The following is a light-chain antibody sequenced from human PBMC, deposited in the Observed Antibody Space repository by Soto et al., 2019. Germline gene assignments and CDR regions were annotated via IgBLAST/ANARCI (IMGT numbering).Light chain of an antibody. Sequence: EIVMTQSPATLSVSPGEGVTLSCRASQSVNSKLAWYQQKPGQAPRVLIYDVSRRATGIPARFSGCGSGTASTLTISSLQSEDFAVYWCYQYDTWPPTFGQGAKVEVE. CDR2: DVS. CDR1: QSVNSK. J-gene: IGKJ1*01. V-gene: IGKV3-15*01. CDR3: YQYDTWPPT.